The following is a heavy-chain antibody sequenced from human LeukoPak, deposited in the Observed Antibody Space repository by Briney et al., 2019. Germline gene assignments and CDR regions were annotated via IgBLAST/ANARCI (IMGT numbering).Heavy chain of an antibody. CDR1: GFTFSSYS. J-gene: IGHJ4*02. D-gene: IGHD2-2*01. CDR3: ARDLDGFCSSTSCHDGFDY. CDR2: ISSSSSYI. Sequence: GGSLRLSCAASGFTFSSYSMNWVRQAPGKGLEWVPSISSSSSYIYYADSVKGRFTISRDNAKNSLYLQMNSLRAEDTAVYYCARDLDGFCSSTSCHDGFDYWGQGTLVTVSS. V-gene: IGHV3-21*01.